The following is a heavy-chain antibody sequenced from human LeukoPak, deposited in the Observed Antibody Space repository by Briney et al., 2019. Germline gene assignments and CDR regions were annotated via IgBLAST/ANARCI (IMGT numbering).Heavy chain of an antibody. D-gene: IGHD5-18*01. J-gene: IGHJ4*02. CDR1: GFTFSSYA. V-gene: IGHV3-23*01. CDR3: AKDRGYSFDY. CDR2: ISGSGGST. Sequence: GGSLRLSCTASGFTFSSYAMSWVRQAPGKGLEWVSAISGSGGSTYYAESVKGRFTFSRDNSRNTLYLQMNSLRAEDTAVYYCAKDRGYSFDYWGQGALVTVSS.